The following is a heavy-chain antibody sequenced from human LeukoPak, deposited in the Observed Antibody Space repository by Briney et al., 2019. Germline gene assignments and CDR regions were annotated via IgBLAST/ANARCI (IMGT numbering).Heavy chain of an antibody. J-gene: IGHJ4*02. CDR2: ISSNGATT. Sequence: GGSPRLSCSASGFTFNRFYLHWVRQAPGKGLEFVSHISSNGATTYYADSVKGRFTISRDNSKNTLHLQMNILRAEDTAVYYCARDRKVAAADYYFDYWGQGTLVTVSS. CDR1: GFTFNRFY. CDR3: ARDRKVAAADYYFDY. V-gene: IGHV3-64*04. D-gene: IGHD6-13*01.